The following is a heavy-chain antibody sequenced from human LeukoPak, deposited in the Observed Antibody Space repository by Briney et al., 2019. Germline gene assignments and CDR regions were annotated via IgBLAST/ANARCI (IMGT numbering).Heavy chain of an antibody. D-gene: IGHD2-2*01. CDR2: IRYDGSSI. CDR3: AKVVSSSRGLIDY. V-gene: IGHV3-30*02. CDR1: GFTFSTSG. J-gene: IGHJ4*02. Sequence: GRSLRLSCEASGFTFSTSGIHWVRQAPGKGLEGGAFIRYDGSSIYYADSVKGRFTISRDNPKNTASLQMSSLRTEDTAVYYCAKVVSSSRGLIDYWGQGTLVTVSS.